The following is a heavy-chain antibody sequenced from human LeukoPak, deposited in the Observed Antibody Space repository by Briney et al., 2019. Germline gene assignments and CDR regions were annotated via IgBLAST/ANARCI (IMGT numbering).Heavy chain of an antibody. J-gene: IGHJ4*02. Sequence: GGSLRLSCAASGFTFSSYAMSWVRQAPGKGLEWVSVIYSGGSTYYADSVKGRFTVSRDNSKSTLYLQMNSLRAEDTAVYYCARGFFAGTTYKDYWGQGTLVTVSS. D-gene: IGHD1-7*01. CDR1: GFTFSSYA. V-gene: IGHV3-53*01. CDR2: IYSGGST. CDR3: ARGFFAGTTYKDY.